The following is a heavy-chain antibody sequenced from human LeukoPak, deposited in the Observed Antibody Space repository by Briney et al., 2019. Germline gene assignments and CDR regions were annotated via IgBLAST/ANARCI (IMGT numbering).Heavy chain of an antibody. D-gene: IGHD3-10*01. Sequence: GGSLRLSCAASGFTFSSYWMSWVRQAPGKGLEWVANIKQDGSEKYYVDSVKGRFTISRDNSKNSLYLQMNSLRAEDTAVYYCARDRAGKNYYYYGMDVWGQGTTVTVSS. V-gene: IGHV3-7*01. CDR1: GFTFSSYW. CDR2: IKQDGSEK. J-gene: IGHJ6*02. CDR3: ARDRAGKNYYYYGMDV.